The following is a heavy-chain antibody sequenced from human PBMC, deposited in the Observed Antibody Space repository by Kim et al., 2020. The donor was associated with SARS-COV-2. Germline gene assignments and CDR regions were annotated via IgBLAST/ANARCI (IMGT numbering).Heavy chain of an antibody. D-gene: IGHD2-15*01. Sequence: GGSLRLSCVASGFIFDDYAMHWVRQAPGKGLEWVSGLSWNSGSVGYADSAKGRFTISRDNAKNSLYLEINSLRVEDTAFYYCAKGDCSGGSCLHFQHWGQGTLVTVSS. J-gene: IGHJ1*01. CDR3: AKGDCSGGSCLHFQH. CDR1: GFIFDDYA. V-gene: IGHV3-9*01. CDR2: LSWNSGSV.